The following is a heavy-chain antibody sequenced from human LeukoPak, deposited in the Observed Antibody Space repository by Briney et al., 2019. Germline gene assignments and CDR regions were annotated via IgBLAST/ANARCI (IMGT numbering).Heavy chain of an antibody. Sequence: PSETLSLTCTVSGGSISSYYWSWIRQPPGKGLEWIGYIYYSGSTNYNPSLKSRVTISVDTSKNQFSLNLSSVTAADTAVYYCARLGSSSKHFDYWGQGTLVTVSS. CDR2: IYYSGST. CDR3: ARLGSSSKHFDY. J-gene: IGHJ4*02. D-gene: IGHD6-13*01. V-gene: IGHV4-59*08. CDR1: GGSISSYY.